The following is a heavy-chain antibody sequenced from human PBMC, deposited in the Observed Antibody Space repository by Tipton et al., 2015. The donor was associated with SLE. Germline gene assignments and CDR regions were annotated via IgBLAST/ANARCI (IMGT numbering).Heavy chain of an antibody. CDR3: ARASFIVGSTTFWFDP. J-gene: IGHJ5*02. Sequence: TLSLTCPVSGGSITSGSYYWGWIRQPPGKSLEWIGTLSYSGTIFYNPSLKSRVTISVDTSKNQFSLKLNSVTATDAAVYYCARASFIVGSTTFWFDPWGQGALVIVSS. CDR2: LSYSGTI. CDR1: GGSITSGSYY. D-gene: IGHD1-26*01. V-gene: IGHV4-39*07.